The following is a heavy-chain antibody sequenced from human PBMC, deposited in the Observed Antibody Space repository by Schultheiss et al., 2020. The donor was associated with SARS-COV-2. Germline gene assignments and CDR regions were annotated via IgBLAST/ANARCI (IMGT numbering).Heavy chain of an antibody. V-gene: IGHV4-30-4*01. CDR1: GGSISSGDYY. D-gene: IGHD2-15*01. Sequence: SETLSLTCTVSGGSISSGDYYWSWIRQPPGKGLEWIGYIYYSGSTYYNPSLKSRVTISVDRSKNQFSLKLSSVTAADTAVYYCVAYLSWFGGGTGLFDPWGQGTLVTVSS. J-gene: IGHJ5*02. CDR2: IYYSGST. CDR3: VAYLSWFGGGTGLFDP.